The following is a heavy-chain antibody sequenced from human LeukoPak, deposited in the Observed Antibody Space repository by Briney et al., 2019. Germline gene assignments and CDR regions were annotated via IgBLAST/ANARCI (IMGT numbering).Heavy chain of an antibody. CDR3: ARDAMVRGVISRWDY. CDR1: GFTFSSYE. CDR2: ISSSGSTI. V-gene: IGHV3-48*03. Sequence: PGGSLRLSCAASGFTFSSYEMNWVRQAPGKGLAWVSYISSSGSTIYYADSVKGRFTISRDNAKNSLYLQMNSLRAEDTAVYYCARDAMVRGVISRWDYWGQGTLVTVSS. J-gene: IGHJ4*02. D-gene: IGHD3-10*01.